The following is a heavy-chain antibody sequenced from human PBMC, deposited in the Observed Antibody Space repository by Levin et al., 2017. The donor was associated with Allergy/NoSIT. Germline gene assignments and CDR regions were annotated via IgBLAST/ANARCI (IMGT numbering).Heavy chain of an antibody. CDR2: IIPILGIA. D-gene: IGHD1-20*01. V-gene: IGHV1-69*04. CDR3: ARGHNWNDYAFDI. CDR1: GGTFSSYA. Sequence: SVKVSCKASGGTFSSYAISWVRQAPGQGLEWMGRIIPILGIANYAQKFQGRVTITADKSTSTAYMELSSLRSEDTAVYYCARGHNWNDYAFDIWGQGTMVTVSS. J-gene: IGHJ3*02.